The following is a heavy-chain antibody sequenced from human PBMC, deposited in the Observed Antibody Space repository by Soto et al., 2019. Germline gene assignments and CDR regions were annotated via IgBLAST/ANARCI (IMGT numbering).Heavy chain of an antibody. V-gene: IGHV4-39*07. CDR1: GGSISSSSYY. Sequence: SETLSLTCTVSGGSISSSSYYWGWIRQPPGKGLEWIGKIYHSGSTNYNPSLKSRATISVDTPKNQFSLKLSSVTAADTAVYYCARGRFCSGGSCYRGLDWFDPWGQGTLVTVSS. CDR3: ARGRFCSGGSCYRGLDWFDP. D-gene: IGHD2-15*01. CDR2: IYHSGST. J-gene: IGHJ5*02.